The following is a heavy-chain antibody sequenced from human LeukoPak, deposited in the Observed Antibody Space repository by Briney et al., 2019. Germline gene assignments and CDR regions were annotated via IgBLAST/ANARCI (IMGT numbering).Heavy chain of an antibody. Sequence: TGGSLRLSCAASGFTFSSYWMSWVRQAPGKGLEWVANIKQDGSEKYYVDSVKGRFTISSDNAKNSLYLQMNSLRAEDMAVYYCARRAYYDSLVGPYYFDYWGQGTLVTVSS. CDR2: IKQDGSEK. J-gene: IGHJ4*02. CDR3: ARRAYYDSLVGPYYFDY. CDR1: GFTFSSYW. V-gene: IGHV3-7*01. D-gene: IGHD3-22*01.